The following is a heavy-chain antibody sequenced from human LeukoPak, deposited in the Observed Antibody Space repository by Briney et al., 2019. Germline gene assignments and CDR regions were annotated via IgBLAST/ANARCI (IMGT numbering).Heavy chain of an antibody. D-gene: IGHD2-2*01. CDR2: INPNSGGT. V-gene: IGHV1-2*02. CDR1: GYTFTGYY. Sequence: ASVKVSCKASGYTFTGYYMHWVRQAPGQGLEWMGWINPNSGGTSYAQKFQGSVTMTRDTSISTAYLELSRLRPDDTAVYYCARDHCSSANRYEYLYYGMDVWGQGTTVTVSS. CDR3: ARDHCSSANRYEYLYYGMDV. J-gene: IGHJ6*02.